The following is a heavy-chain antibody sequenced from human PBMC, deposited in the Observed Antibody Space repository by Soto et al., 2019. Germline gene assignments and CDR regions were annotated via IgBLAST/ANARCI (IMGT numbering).Heavy chain of an antibody. D-gene: IGHD4-17*01. CDR1: GGSISSYY. V-gene: IGHV4-59*01. J-gene: IGHJ4*02. CDR2: IYYSGST. Sequence: SETLSLTCTVSGGSISSYYWSWIRQPQGKGLEWIGYIYYSGSTNYNPSLKSRVTISVDTSKNQFSLKLSSVTAADTAVYYCARYVSGDYGFDYWGQGTLVTGSS. CDR3: ARYVSGDYGFDY.